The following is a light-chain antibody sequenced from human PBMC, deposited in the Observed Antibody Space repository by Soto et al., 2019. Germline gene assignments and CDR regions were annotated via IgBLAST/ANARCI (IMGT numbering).Light chain of an antibody. Sequence: QSALTQPASVSGSPGQSITICCTGTSSDVGGYNSVSWYQQHPGKAPKLMIYDVSHRPSGVSDRFSGSKSGNTAALTISGLQAEDEADYYCSSYTSSSLLVFGGGTKVTVL. V-gene: IGLV2-14*01. CDR3: SSYTSSSLLV. J-gene: IGLJ2*01. CDR1: SSDVGGYNS. CDR2: DVS.